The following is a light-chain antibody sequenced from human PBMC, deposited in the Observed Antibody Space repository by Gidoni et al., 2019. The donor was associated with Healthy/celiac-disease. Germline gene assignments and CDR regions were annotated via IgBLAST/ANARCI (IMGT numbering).Light chain of an antibody. Sequence: NFMLTQPHSVSESPGKTVTISCTGSSGSIASNYVQWYQQPPGSAPTTVIYEDNQRPSGVPDRFSGSIDSSSNSASLTISGLKTEDEADYYCQSYDSSNHGVFGGGTKLTVL. V-gene: IGLV6-57*02. CDR2: EDN. CDR1: SGSIASNY. CDR3: QSYDSSNHGV. J-gene: IGLJ3*02.